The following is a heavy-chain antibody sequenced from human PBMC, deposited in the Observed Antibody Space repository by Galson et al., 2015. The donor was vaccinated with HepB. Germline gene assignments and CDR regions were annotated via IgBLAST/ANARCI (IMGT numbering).Heavy chain of an antibody. D-gene: IGHD3-9*01. CDR1: GFTFSSYA. CDR2: ISGSGGST. CDR3: AKGGYYDILTGYYSLYYFDY. Sequence: SLRLSCAASGFTFSSYAMSWVRQAPGKGLEWVSAISGSGGSTYYADSVKGRFTISRDNSKNTLYLQMNSLRAEDTAVYYCAKGGYYDILTGYYSLYYFDYWGQGTLVTVSS. J-gene: IGHJ4*02. V-gene: IGHV3-23*01.